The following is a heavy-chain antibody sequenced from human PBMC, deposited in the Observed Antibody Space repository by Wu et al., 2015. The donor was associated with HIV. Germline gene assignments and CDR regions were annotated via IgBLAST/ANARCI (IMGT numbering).Heavy chain of an antibody. V-gene: IGHV1-2*02. J-gene: IGHJ6*02. CDR3: ARAGFCTGGTCSPADFYYYGMDV. CDR1: GYNFPVYY. D-gene: IGHD2-8*02. Sequence: QVQLVQSGAEVKKPGASVKVSCKASGYNFPVYYIHWVRQAPGQGLEWMGWIHPHSGDTKYAQKFQGRVTTTRDTSISTAYMEMSRLTSDDTAVYFCARAGFCTGGTCSPADFYYYGMDVWDQGP. CDR2: IHPHSGDT.